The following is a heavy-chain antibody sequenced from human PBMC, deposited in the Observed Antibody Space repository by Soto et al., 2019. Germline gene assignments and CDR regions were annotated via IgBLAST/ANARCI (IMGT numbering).Heavy chain of an antibody. CDR1: GYTFTSYA. CDR2: INAGNGNT. Sequence: ASVKVSCKASGYTFTSYAMHWVRQAPGQRLEWMGWINAGNGNTKYSQKFQGRVTITRDTSASTAYMELSSLRSEDTAVYYCATGVGTTGTTRFDYWGQGTLVTVSS. V-gene: IGHV1-3*01. D-gene: IGHD1-1*01. J-gene: IGHJ4*02. CDR3: ATGVGTTGTTRFDY.